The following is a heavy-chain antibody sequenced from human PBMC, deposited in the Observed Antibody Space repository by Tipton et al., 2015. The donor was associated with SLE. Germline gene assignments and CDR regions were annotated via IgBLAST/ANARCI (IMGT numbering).Heavy chain of an antibody. CDR3: ARRRQLARGNRYYFDY. V-gene: IGHV4-30-2*01. CDR1: GGSISSGGYS. D-gene: IGHD6-6*01. J-gene: IGHJ4*02. Sequence: TLSLTCAVSGGSISSGGYSWSWIRQPPGKGLEWIGYIYHSGSTYYNPSLKSRVTISVDRSKNQFSLKLSSVTAADTAVYYCARRRQLARGNRYYFDYWGQGTLVTVSS. CDR2: IYHSGST.